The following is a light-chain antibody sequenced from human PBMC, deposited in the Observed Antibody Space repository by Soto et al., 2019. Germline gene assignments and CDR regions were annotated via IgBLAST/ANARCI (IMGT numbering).Light chain of an antibody. CDR1: QSISSW. V-gene: IGKV1-5*01. Sequence: DIQVTKSPPTLSASVGDRVTITCRASQSISSWLAWYQQKPGKAPKLLIYDASSLESGVPSRFSGSGSGTDFTLTISSLQPDDFATYYCQHYNIYLLTFGHGTKVDVK. CDR2: DAS. CDR3: QHYNIYLLT. J-gene: IGKJ1*01.